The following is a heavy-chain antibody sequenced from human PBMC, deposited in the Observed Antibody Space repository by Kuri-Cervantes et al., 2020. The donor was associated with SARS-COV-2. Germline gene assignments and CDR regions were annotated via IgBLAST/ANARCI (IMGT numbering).Heavy chain of an antibody. V-gene: IGHV4-39*01. CDR2: IYYSGST. Sequence: GSLRLSCAVSGLSINNYDMHWVRQPPGKGLEWIGSIYYSGSTYYNPSLKSRVTISVDTSKNQFSLKLVSVTAADTAVYYCARRSSSSHYFDYWGQGTLVTVSS. J-gene: IGHJ4*02. D-gene: IGHD6-6*01. CDR1: GLSINNYD. CDR3: ARRSSSSHYFDY.